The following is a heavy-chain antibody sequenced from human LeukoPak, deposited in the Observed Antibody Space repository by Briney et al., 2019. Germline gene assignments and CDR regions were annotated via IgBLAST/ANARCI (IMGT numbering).Heavy chain of an antibody. D-gene: IGHD2-21*02. CDR3: ARAYHRSYCGGDCYSVPFDY. V-gene: IGHV4-38-2*02. J-gene: IGHJ4*02. Sequence: SETLSLTCTVSGYSISSGYYWGWIRQPPGKGLEWIGSIYHSGSTYYNPSLKSRVTISVDTSKNQFSLKLSSVTAADTAVYYCARAYHRSYCGGDCYSVPFDYWGQGTLVTVSS. CDR2: IYHSGST. CDR1: GYSISSGYY.